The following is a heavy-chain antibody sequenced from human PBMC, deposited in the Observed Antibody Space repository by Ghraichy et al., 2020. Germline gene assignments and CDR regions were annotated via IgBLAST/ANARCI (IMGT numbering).Heavy chain of an antibody. J-gene: IGHJ4*02. V-gene: IGHV4-59*11. CDR2: IYYGLRS. CDR3: TRGRTGEPFDF. D-gene: IGHD1-26*01. CDR1: GGSISGHY. Sequence: QTLSLTCAVSGGSISGHYWTWIRQPPGKGLEWIGNIYYGLRSTYNPSLKSRVTISVDTSKNQVSLKLTSVAAADTAVYYCTRGRTGEPFDFLGQGTLVTVSS.